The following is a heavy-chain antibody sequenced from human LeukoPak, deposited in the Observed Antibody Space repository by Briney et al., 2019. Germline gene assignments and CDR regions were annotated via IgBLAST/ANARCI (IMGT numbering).Heavy chain of an antibody. Sequence: GGSLRLSCAASGFTFISSWMTWVRQAPGKGLEWVGRIRSTPDGGATDYAAPVKGRFTISRDDSKNTLYLQMSSLRTEDTAGYYCATDLHFGYCTATSCANYWGQGTLVTVSS. CDR1: GFTFISSW. D-gene: IGHD2-2*03. J-gene: IGHJ4*02. V-gene: IGHV3-15*01. CDR2: IRSTPDGGAT. CDR3: ATDLHFGYCTATSCANY.